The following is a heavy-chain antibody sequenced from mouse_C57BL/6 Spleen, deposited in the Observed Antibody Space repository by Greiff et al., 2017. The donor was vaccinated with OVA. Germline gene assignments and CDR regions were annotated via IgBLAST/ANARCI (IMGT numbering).Heavy chain of an antibody. J-gene: IGHJ1*03. V-gene: IGHV1-80*01. D-gene: IGHD2-2*01. Sequence: QVQLQQSGAELVKPGASVKISCKASGYAFSSYWMNWVKQRPGKGLEWIGQIYPGDGDTNYNGKFKGKATLTADKSSSTAYMQLSSLTSEDSAVYFWARYGYDVGWYFDVWGTGTTVTVSS. CDR1: GYAFSSYW. CDR2: IYPGDGDT. CDR3: ARYGYDVGWYFDV.